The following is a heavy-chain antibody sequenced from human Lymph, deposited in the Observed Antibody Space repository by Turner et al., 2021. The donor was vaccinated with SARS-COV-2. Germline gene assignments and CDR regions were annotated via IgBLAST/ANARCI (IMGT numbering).Heavy chain of an antibody. CDR1: GGSISSSSYY. V-gene: IGHV4-39*01. Sequence: QLQLQESGPGLVKPSETLSLTCTVSGGSISSSSYYWGWIRQPPGKGLGWIGNIYYSGSTYYNPSPKSRVTISVDTSKNQFSLKLSSVTAADTAVYYCARLVRRAEYYFDYWGQGTLVTVSS. J-gene: IGHJ4*02. CDR2: IYYSGST. D-gene: IGHD3-10*01. CDR3: ARLVRRAEYYFDY.